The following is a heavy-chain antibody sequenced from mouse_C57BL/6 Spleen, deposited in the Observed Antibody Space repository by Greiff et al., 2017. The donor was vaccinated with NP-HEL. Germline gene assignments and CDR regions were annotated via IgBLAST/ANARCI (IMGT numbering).Heavy chain of an antibody. CDR2: IDPENGDT. J-gene: IGHJ4*01. D-gene: IGHD3-2*01. CDR3: TTLDSSMDY. Sequence: EVKLVESGAELVRPGASVKLSCTASGFNIKDDYMHWVKQRPEQGLEWIGWIDPENGDTEYASKFQGKATITADTSSNTAYLQLSSLTSEDTAVYYGTTLDSSMDYWGQGTSVTVSS. V-gene: IGHV14-4*01. CDR1: GFNIKDDY.